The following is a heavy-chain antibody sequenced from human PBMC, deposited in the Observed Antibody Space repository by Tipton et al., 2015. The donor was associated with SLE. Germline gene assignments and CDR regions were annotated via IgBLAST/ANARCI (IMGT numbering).Heavy chain of an antibody. CDR1: GFTVSSNY. Sequence: SLRLSCAASGFTVSSNYMSWVRQAPGKGLEWVSAISGSGGSTYYADSVKGRFTISRDNSKNTLYLQMNSLRAEDTAVYYCARFLGGSHHAFDIWGQGTMVTVSS. CDR3: ARFLGGSHHAFDI. D-gene: IGHD3-3*01. V-gene: IGHV3-23*01. CDR2: ISGSGGST. J-gene: IGHJ3*02.